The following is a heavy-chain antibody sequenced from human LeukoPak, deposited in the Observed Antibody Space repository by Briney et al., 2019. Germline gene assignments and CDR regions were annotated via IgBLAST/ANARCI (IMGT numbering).Heavy chain of an antibody. V-gene: IGHV4-38-2*01. CDR1: GSAIRTGYY. Sequence: SETLSLTCAVSGSAIRTGYYWGWLRQPPGKELEWTGSIYHGGSTYYTPSLKSRVTISVDTSKNHFSLSLNSVTVADSAVYYCARYRYGGPADYWGPGTLITVSS. CDR2: IYHGGST. CDR3: ARYRYGGPADY. J-gene: IGHJ4*02. D-gene: IGHD3-16*02.